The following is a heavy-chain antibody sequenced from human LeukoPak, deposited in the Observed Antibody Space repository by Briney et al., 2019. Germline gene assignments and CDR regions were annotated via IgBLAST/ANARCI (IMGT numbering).Heavy chain of an antibody. CDR2: TYYSGNT. Sequence: SETLSLTCTVSGGSISNYYWSWIRQPPGKGLEWIGYTYYSGNTNYNPSPKSRVTISVDTSKNQFSLKLNSVTAADTAVYYCARVRYCSTNRCYDREFDNWGQGTLVTVSS. CDR1: GGSISNYY. V-gene: IGHV4-59*01. J-gene: IGHJ4*02. D-gene: IGHD2-2*01. CDR3: ARVRYCSTNRCYDREFDN.